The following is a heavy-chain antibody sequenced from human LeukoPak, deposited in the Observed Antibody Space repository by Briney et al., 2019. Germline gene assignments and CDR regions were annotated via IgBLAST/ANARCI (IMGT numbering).Heavy chain of an antibody. J-gene: IGHJ5*02. CDR3: ARGFPSSSRWFDP. Sequence: SETLSLTCGVYGGSFSGYHWTWIRLRPGKGLEWIGDINHSGSTHYNPSLKSRVTISVDTSNNQFSQKLHSVTAADTAVYYCARGFPSSSRWFDPWGQGTLVTVSS. CDR2: INHSGST. V-gene: IGHV4-34*01. CDR1: GGSFSGYH. D-gene: IGHD6-6*01.